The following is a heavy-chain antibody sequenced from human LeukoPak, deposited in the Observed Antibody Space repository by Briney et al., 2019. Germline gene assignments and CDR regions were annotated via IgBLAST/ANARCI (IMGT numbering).Heavy chain of an antibody. CDR1: GGSINNYF. D-gene: IGHD5-18*01. CDR3: AKSPGLQQFFPRFDS. Sequence: SETLSLTCTVSGGSINNYFWSWIRLTPGKGLEWIGYISHSGITNYNPSLKSRISLSLDTSESQFSLRLSSVTAADTAVYYCAKSPGLQQFFPRFDSWGQGTLVTVSS. J-gene: IGHJ4*02. V-gene: IGHV4-59*01. CDR2: ISHSGIT.